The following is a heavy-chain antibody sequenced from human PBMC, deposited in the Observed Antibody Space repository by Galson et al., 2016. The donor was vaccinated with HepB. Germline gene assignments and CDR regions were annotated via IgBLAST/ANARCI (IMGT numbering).Heavy chain of an antibody. V-gene: IGHV1-69*04. Sequence: SVKVSCKASGGTFNNYAFSWVRQAPGQGLEWMGRSVPILSMANYAQKFQGRVTMTRDISISTAYMELSSLRSEDTAVYYCARNPALTGDFDYWGQGSLVTVSS. CDR3: ARNPALTGDFDY. CDR1: GGTFNNYA. D-gene: IGHD7-27*01. CDR2: SVPILSMA. J-gene: IGHJ4*02.